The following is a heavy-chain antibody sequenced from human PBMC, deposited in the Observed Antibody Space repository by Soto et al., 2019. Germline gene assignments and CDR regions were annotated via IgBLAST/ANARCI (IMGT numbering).Heavy chain of an antibody. J-gene: IGHJ6*02. D-gene: IGHD2-8*01. CDR1: GGSFRGYY. Sequence: PSETLSLTCAVYGGSFRGYYWSWIRQPPGPGLEWIGEINHSGSNNYNPSLKSRVTISVDTSKNQFSLKLSSVTAADTAVYYCASRQRGLMGYYYYDMDVWGQGTTVTVSS. CDR2: INHSGSN. CDR3: ASRQRGLMGYYYYDMDV. V-gene: IGHV4-34*01.